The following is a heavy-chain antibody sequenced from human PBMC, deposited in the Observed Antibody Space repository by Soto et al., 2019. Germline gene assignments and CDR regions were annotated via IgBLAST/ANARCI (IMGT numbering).Heavy chain of an antibody. CDR2: INPNSGGT. V-gene: IGHV1-2*04. CDR3: ARVHCSGGICNWAGPTEFDT. Sequence: ASVKVSCKASGYTFTGYYMHWVRQAPGQGLEWMGWINPNSGGTNYAQKFQGWVTMTRDTSISTAYMELSRLRSDDTAVYYCARVHCSGGICNWAGPTEFDTCGQETILPISS. CDR1: GYTFTGYY. J-gene: IGHJ4*03. D-gene: IGHD2-15*01.